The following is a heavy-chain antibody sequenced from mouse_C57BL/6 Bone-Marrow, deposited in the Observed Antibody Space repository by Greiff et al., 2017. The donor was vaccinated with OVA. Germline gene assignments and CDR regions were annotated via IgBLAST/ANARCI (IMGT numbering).Heavy chain of an antibody. CDR1: GYTFTSYW. D-gene: IGHD1-1*01. V-gene: IGHV1-52*01. Sequence: QVQLQQPGAELVRPGSSVKLSCKASGYTFTSYWMHWVKQRPIQGLEWIGNIDPSDSETHYNQKFKDKATLTVDKSSSTAYMQLSSLTSEDSAVYYCARWLGGGSSFTSYWYFDVWGTGTTVTVSS. CDR3: ARWLGGGSSFTSYWYFDV. CDR2: IDPSDSET. J-gene: IGHJ1*03.